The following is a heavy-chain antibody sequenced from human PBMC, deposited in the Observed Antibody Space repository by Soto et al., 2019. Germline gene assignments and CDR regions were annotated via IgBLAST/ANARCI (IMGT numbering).Heavy chain of an antibody. CDR3: ARDYYGSGSYSRYYYYGMDV. D-gene: IGHD3-10*01. V-gene: IGHV1-18*01. J-gene: IGHJ6*02. CDR1: GYTFTSYG. CDR2: ISAYNGNT. Sequence: ASVTVSCTASGYTFTSYGISWVRQAPGQGLEWMGWISAYNGNTNYAQKLQGRVTMTTDTSTSTAYMELRSLRSDDTAVYYCARDYYGSGSYSRYYYYGMDVWGQGTTVTVSS.